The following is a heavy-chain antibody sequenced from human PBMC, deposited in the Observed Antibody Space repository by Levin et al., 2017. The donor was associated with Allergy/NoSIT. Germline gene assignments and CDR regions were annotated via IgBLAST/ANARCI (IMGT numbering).Heavy chain of an antibody. J-gene: IGHJ4*02. CDR3: TTLYCSSGSCRFDD. CDR2: IYSAGST. D-gene: IGHD2-2*01. Sequence: LSFSSSFFLLLSPSFSWVRQAPGRGLEWVAVIYSAGSTDYADSVKGRFTFSLDYSKNTVYLQMDSLRVDDTAVYYCTTLYCSSGSCRFDDWGQGTLVTVSS. V-gene: IGHV3-66*02. CDR1: FFLLLSPS.